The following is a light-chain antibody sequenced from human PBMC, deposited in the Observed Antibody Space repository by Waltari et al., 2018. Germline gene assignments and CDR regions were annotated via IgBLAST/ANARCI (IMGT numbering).Light chain of an antibody. CDR3: QTGGHGTWV. V-gene: IGLV4-69*01. J-gene: IGLJ3*02. Sequence: QLVLTQSPSASASLGAPVKLTCTLDSGHSTNIIAWHQQQPEKGPRYLRKVNSDGSHSKGDEIPDRFSGSSSSSGAERYLTISSVQSEDEADYYCQTGGHGTWVFDGGTKLTVL. CDR2: VNSDGSH. CDR1: SGHSTNI.